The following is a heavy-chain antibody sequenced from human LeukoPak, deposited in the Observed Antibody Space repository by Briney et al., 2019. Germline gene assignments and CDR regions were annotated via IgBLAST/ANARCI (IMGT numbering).Heavy chain of an antibody. CDR3: ARERYCSSTSCEKGHDAFDI. CDR1: GFTFSSYW. J-gene: IGHJ3*02. CDR2: IKQDGSEK. V-gene: IGHV3-7*01. D-gene: IGHD2-2*01. Sequence: PGGSLRLSCAASGFTFSSYWMSWVRQAPGKGLEWVANIKQDGSEKYYVDSVKGRFTISRDNAKNSLYLQMNSLRAEDTAVYYCARERYCSSTSCEKGHDAFDIWGQGTIVTVSS.